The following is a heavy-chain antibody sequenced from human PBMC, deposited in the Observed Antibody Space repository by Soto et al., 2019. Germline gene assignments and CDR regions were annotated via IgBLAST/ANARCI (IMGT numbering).Heavy chain of an antibody. J-gene: IGHJ4*02. Sequence: SGTLSLTCAVYGGSFSGYYWSWIRQPPGKGLEWIGEINHSGSTNYNPSLKSRVTISVDTSKNQFSLKLSSVTAADTAVYYCARGRLNRSLAFFDYWGQGTLVTVSS. D-gene: IGHD3-16*01. CDR1: GGSFSGYY. V-gene: IGHV4-34*01. CDR2: INHSGST. CDR3: ARGRLNRSLAFFDY.